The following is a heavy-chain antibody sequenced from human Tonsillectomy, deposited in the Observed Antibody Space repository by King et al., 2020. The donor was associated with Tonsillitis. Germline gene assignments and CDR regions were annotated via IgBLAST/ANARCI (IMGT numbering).Heavy chain of an antibody. CDR3: CATYVSRTYLVQY. CDR1: GFTFSSYS. CDR2: ISSSSSYI. J-gene: IGHJ1*01. Sequence: VQLVQSGGGLVKPGGSLRLSCAASGFTFSSYSMNWVRQAPGKGLEWVSSISSSSSYINYADSVKGRITISRDNAKNSLYLQVNSLRAEDTALYSCCATYVSRTYLVQYWGQSALVTVSS. V-gene: IGHV3-21*06. D-gene: IGHD3-10*01.